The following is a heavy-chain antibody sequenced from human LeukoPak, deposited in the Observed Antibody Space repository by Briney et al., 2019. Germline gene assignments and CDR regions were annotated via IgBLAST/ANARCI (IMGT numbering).Heavy chain of an antibody. J-gene: IGHJ4*02. CDR3: ARDVYYYDSSGYYHD. Sequence: SETLSLTCTVSGGSISSSSYYWGWIRQPPGKGLEWIGSIYYSGSTYYNPSLKSRVTISVDTSKNQFSLKLSSVTAEDTAVYYCARDVYYYDSSGYYHDWGQGALVTVSS. CDR1: GGSISSSSYY. CDR2: IYYSGST. V-gene: IGHV4-39*07. D-gene: IGHD3-22*01.